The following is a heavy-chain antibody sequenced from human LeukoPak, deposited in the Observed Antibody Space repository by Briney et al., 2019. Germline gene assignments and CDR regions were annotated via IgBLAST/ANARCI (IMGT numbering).Heavy chain of an antibody. J-gene: IGHJ4*02. D-gene: IGHD3-22*01. CDR2: IKQDGSEK. CDR1: GFIFSDYS. V-gene: IGHV3-7*01. CDR3: ARDPRYYYDSSGYQGTFDY. Sequence: SGGSLRLSCVASGFIFSDYSMDWVRQAPGKGLEWVANIKQDGSEKYYVDSVKGRFTISRDNAKNTLYLQMNSLRAEDTAVYYCARDPRYYYDSSGYQGTFDYWGQGTLVTVSS.